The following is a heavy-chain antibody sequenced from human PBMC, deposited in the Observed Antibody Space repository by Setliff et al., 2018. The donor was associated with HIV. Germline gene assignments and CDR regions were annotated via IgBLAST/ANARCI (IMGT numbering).Heavy chain of an antibody. CDR1: GGSISNDNW. CDR2: IYHTGST. Sequence: TLSLTCAVSGGSISNDNWWSWVRQPPGKGLEWIGEIYHTGSTTYSPSLQSRVTISVDNSKNQFSLMLSSVTAADTALYFCARGPGSTFYNFWSGYYTGRSFDIWGQGTLVTVSS. D-gene: IGHD3-3*01. V-gene: IGHV4-4*01. J-gene: IGHJ3*02. CDR3: ARGPGSTFYNFWSGYYTGRSFDI.